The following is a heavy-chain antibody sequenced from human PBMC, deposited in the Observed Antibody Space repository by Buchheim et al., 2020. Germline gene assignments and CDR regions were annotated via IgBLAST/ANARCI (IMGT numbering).Heavy chain of an antibody. CDR2: ISGSGDST. J-gene: IGHJ4*02. Sequence: EVQLLESGGGLVQTGGSLRLYCAASGFTFSNFAMGWVRQGPGKGLEWVSAISGSGDSTFYADSVKGRFTISRDSSKNTLSLQMNSLRAEDTAVYYCAKEGLLAFDYWGQGTL. D-gene: IGHD2-15*01. CDR1: GFTFSNFA. V-gene: IGHV3-23*01. CDR3: AKEGLLAFDY.